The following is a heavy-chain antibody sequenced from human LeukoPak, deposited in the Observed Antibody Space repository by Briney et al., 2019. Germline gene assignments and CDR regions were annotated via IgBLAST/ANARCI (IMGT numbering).Heavy chain of an antibody. J-gene: IGHJ4*02. CDR2: IYYSGST. Sequence: PSETLSLTCTVSGFTISSYYWSWLRQPPGKGLEWIGYIYYSGSTNYNASLKSRVTISVDTSKNQFSLKLSSVTAADTAVYYCARSRDYYDSSGYYSRFDYWGQGTLVTVSS. CDR1: GFTISSYY. D-gene: IGHD3-22*01. CDR3: ARSRDYYDSSGYYSRFDY. V-gene: IGHV4-59*01.